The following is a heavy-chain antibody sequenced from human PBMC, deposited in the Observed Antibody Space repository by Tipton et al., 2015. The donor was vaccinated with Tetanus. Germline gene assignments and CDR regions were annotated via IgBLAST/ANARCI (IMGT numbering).Heavy chain of an antibody. CDR1: GGAFSGYL. Sequence: TLSLTCAVSGGAFSGYLWSWIRQSPGKGLEWIGEINQSGSTIYNPSLKSRVTIAVDTFKRQFSMTLTSATAADTAVYYCARDRSTGRRVGPSEIWGRGTLVSVSS. D-gene: IGHD1-26*01. CDR3: ARDRSTGRRVGPSEI. CDR2: INQSGST. V-gene: IGHV4-34*01. J-gene: IGHJ4*02.